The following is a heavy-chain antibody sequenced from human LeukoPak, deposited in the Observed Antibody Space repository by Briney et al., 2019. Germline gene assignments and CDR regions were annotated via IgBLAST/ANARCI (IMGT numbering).Heavy chain of an antibody. V-gene: IGHV1-69*01. CDR2: IIPIFGTA. CDR3: VGCSGGSCYPHHYFDY. J-gene: IGHJ4*02. Sequence: SVKVSCKASGGTFSSYAISWVRQAPGQGLEWMGGIIPIFGTANYAQKFQGRVTITADESTSTAYMELSSLRSEDTAVYYCVGCSGGSCYPHHYFDYWGQGTLVTVSS. CDR1: GGTFSSYA. D-gene: IGHD2-15*01.